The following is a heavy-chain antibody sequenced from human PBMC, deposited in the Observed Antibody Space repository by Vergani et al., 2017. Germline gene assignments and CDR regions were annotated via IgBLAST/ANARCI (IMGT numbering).Heavy chain of an antibody. V-gene: IGHV3-21*06. CDR2: IGSSGPYI. CDR3: ARDYLDFSGSGSPYYFDH. D-gene: IGHD3-10*01. CDR1: GFTFSDFS. J-gene: IGHJ4*02. Sequence: EVQLLESGGGLVQPGGSLRLSCAASGFTFSDFSMSWVRQAPGKGLEWVAFIGSSGPYINYADSVKGRFIISRDNTNNSLFLQLRSLRAEDAAVYYCARDYLDFSGSGSPYYFDHWGQGTQVTVSS.